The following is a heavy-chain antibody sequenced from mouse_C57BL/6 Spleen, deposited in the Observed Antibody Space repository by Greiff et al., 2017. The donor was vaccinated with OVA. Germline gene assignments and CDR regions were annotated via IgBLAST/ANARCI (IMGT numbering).Heavy chain of an antibody. CDR1: GFTFSSYA. CDR3: ARVLTAPYFDY. V-gene: IGHV5-4*03. CDR2: ISDGGSYT. D-gene: IGHD4-1*01. J-gene: IGHJ2*01. Sequence: EVKLVESGGGLVKPGGSLKLSCAASGFTFSSYAMSWVRQTPEKRLEWVATISDGGSYTYYPDNVKGRFTISRDNAKNNLYLQMSHLKSEDTAMYYCARVLTAPYFDYWGQGTTLTVSS.